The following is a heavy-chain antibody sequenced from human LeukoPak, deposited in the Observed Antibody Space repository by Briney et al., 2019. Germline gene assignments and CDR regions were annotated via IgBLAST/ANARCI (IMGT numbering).Heavy chain of an antibody. V-gene: IGHV4-59*12. J-gene: IGHJ5*02. CDR2: IYYSGST. CDR3: ARVPLDANWFDP. Sequence: SETLSLTCTVSGGSISSYYWSWIRQPPGKGLEWIGYIYYSGSTNYNPSLKSRVTISVDRSKNQFSLKLSSVTAADTAVYYCARVPLDANWFDPWGQGTLVTVSS. CDR1: GGSISSYY. D-gene: IGHD2-8*01.